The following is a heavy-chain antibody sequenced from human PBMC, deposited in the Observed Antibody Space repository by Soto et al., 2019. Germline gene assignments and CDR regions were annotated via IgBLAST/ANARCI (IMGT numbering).Heavy chain of an antibody. CDR1: GFTFSSYG. D-gene: IGHD2-15*01. CDR2: IWYDGSNK. CDR3: ARWGCSGSNCNLNQRSYDL. Sequence: GSLRLSCAASGFTFSSYGMHWVRQAPGKRLEWVAVIWYDGSNKYYADSVKGRFTISRDNSKNTMSLQMNSLRAEDTAVYYCARWGCSGSNCNLNQRSYDLWGQGTLVTVSS. J-gene: IGHJ4*02. V-gene: IGHV3-33*03.